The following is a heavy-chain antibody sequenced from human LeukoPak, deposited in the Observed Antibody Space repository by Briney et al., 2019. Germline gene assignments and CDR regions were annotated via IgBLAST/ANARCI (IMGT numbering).Heavy chain of an antibody. J-gene: IGHJ4*02. CDR2: IYYSGST. CDR1: GGSISSYY. CDR3: AGSTTGTTYY. Sequence: PSETLSLTCTVSGGSISSYYWSWIRQPPGEGLEWIGYIYYSGSTNYNPSLKSRVTISVDTSKNQFSLKLSSVTAADTAVYYCAGSTTGTTYYWGQGTLVTVSS. D-gene: IGHD1-1*01. V-gene: IGHV4-59*01.